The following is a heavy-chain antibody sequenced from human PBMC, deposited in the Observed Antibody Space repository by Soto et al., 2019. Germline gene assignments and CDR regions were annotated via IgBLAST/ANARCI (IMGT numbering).Heavy chain of an antibody. CDR2: ISGYGHT. D-gene: IGHD6-25*01. CDR3: ARSGDVTWFES. CDR1: GYTLTSYG. V-gene: IGHV1-18*04. Sequence: QVQLVQSGDEVKKPGASVKVSCKASGYTLTSYGIGWVRQAPGQGLEWMGWISGYGHTNYAQKLQCRVTMTKDTSTSTAYMDLRSLRSDDTAVYYCARSGDVTWFESWGQGTLVTVSS. J-gene: IGHJ5*01.